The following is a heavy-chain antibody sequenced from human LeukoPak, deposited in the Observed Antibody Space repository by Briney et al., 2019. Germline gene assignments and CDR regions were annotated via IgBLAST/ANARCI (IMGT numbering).Heavy chain of an antibody. CDR2: ISWNSDII. CDR3: AKAPVTTCSGAYCYPFDY. J-gene: IGHJ4*02. CDR1: GFDNYA. V-gene: IGHV3-9*01. D-gene: IGHD2-15*01. Sequence: PGGSLRLSCAASGFDNYAMHWVRQAPGKGLEWVSSISWNSDIIAYADSVKGRFTISRDSSKNTLYLQMNSLRAGDAAVYYCAKAPVTTCSGAYCYPFDYWSQGTLVTVSS.